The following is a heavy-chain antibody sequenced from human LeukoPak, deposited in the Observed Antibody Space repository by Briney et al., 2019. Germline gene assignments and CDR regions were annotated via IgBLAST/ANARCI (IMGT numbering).Heavy chain of an antibody. CDR3: AREVSSGSYFDY. CDR2: IIPIFGTA. Sequence: SVKVSCKASGGTFSSYAISWVRQAPGQGLEWMGGIIPIFGTANYAQKFQGRVTSTTDESTSTAYMELSSLRSEDTAVHYCAREVSSGSYFDYWGQGTLVTVSS. CDR1: GGTFSSYA. D-gene: IGHD6-19*01. J-gene: IGHJ4*02. V-gene: IGHV1-69*05.